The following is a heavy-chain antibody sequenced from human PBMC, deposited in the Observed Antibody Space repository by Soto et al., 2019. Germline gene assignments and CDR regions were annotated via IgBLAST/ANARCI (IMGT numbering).Heavy chain of an antibody. J-gene: IGHJ4*02. CDR3: ARGDYQYSIDY. CDR2: IYRTGNT. CDR1: GDSMTSGDYS. Sequence: LSLTCTVSGDSMTSGDYSWSWIRQPPGKGLEWLGYIYRTGNTHYSPSLKSRVSISQDRSKNQFSLGLTSVTAADTAVYYCARGDYQYSIDYWGQGTLVTV. V-gene: IGHV4-30-2*01. D-gene: IGHD2-2*01.